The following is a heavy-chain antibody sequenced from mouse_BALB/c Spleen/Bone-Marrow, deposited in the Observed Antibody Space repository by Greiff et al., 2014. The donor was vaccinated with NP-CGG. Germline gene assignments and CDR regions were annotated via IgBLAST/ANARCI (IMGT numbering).Heavy chain of an antibody. J-gene: IGHJ2*01. CDR2: IYPGDDDT. CDR1: SYAFSIYW. V-gene: IGHV1-80*01. Sequence: QVQLQQSGAELVRPGSSVKISCKASSYAFSIYWMNWVKQRPGQGLEWIGQIYPGDDDTDYNGKFKGKATLTADRSSSTAYMQLNSLTSEDSAVYFCARGGISIDYWGQGTTLTVSS. CDR3: ARGGISIDY.